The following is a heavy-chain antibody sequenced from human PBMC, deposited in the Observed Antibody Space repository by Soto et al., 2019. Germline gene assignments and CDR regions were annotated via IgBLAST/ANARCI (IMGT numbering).Heavy chain of an antibody. CDR2: IYYSGST. CDR3: ARQGGAARPPPRDY. Sequence: KPSETLSLTCTVSGGSVSSGSYYWSWIRQPPGKGLEWIGYIYYSGSTNYNPSLKSRVTISVDTSKNQFSLKLSSVTAADTAVYYCARQGGAARPPPRDYWGQGTLVTVSS. D-gene: IGHD6-6*01. V-gene: IGHV4-61*01. CDR1: GGSVSSGSYY. J-gene: IGHJ4*02.